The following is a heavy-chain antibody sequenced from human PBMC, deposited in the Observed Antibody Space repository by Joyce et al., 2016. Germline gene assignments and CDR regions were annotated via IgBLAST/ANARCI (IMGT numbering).Heavy chain of an antibody. CDR2: ISDSPT. V-gene: IGHV3-48*02. CDR1: GFSLSSYS. Sequence: EVQLVESGGGLVQPGGSLRLSCAASGFSLSSYSMSWVRQAPGKGLVWVSYISDSPTYYADSVRGRFTISRDNAKNSLYLQMNSLRDEDTAMYYCARASLRAFDIWGQGTMVTVSS. CDR3: ARASLRAFDI. J-gene: IGHJ3*02. D-gene: IGHD5/OR15-5a*01.